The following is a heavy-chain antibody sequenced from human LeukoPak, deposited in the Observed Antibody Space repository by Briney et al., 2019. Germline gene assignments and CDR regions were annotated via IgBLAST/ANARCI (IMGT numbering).Heavy chain of an antibody. J-gene: IGHJ4*02. D-gene: IGHD5-12*01. CDR2: INPSAGTT. V-gene: IGHV1-46*01. CDR3: ARDSGQWLRPSGY. Sequence: ASVKVSCKASGYTFTSYHMHWVRQAPGQGLEWMGIINPSAGTTRYAQKFQGRVTLTRDMSTSTAYMELSSLISEDTAVYYCARDSGQWLRPSGYWGQGTLVTVSS. CDR1: GYTFTSYH.